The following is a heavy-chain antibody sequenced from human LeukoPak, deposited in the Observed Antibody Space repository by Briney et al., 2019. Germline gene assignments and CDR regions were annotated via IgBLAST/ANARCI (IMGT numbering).Heavy chain of an antibody. CDR2: ISGSGGST. CDR1: GFTFSSYE. J-gene: IGHJ6*04. Sequence: GGSLRLSCAASGFTFSSYEMNWVRQAPGKGLEWVSAISGSGGSTYYADSVKGRFTISRDNAKKSLYLQMNSLRLEDTAVYYCASLAVDVWGKGTTVTVSS. V-gene: IGHV3-23*01. CDR3: ASLAVDV.